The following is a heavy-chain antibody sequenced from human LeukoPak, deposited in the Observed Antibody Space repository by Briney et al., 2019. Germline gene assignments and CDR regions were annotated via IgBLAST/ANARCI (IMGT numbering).Heavy chain of an antibody. CDR3: ARDSSSWYDAFDI. CDR1: GFSFSSYW. Sequence: GWSLRLSCAASGFSFSSYWMSWLRQAPPKGLEGVANIKQDGSEKYYVHSVKGRFTISRDNAKNSLYLQMNSLRAEDTAVYYCARDSSSWYDAFDIWGQGTMVTVSS. V-gene: IGHV3-7*01. D-gene: IGHD6-13*01. CDR2: IKQDGSEK. J-gene: IGHJ3*02.